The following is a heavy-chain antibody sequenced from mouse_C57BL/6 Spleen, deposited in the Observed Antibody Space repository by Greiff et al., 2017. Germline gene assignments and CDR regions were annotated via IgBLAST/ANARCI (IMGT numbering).Heavy chain of an antibody. CDR3: ARGLRSYYYAMDY. J-gene: IGHJ4*01. D-gene: IGHD1-1*01. CDR1: GFTFSDYY. V-gene: IGHV5-16*01. Sequence: LQQSEGGLVQPGSSMKLSCTAPGFTFSDYYMAWVRQVPEKGLEWVANINYDGSSTYYLDSLKSRFIISRDNAKNILYLQMSSLKSEDTATYYCARGLRSYYYAMDYWGQGTSVTVSS. CDR2: INYDGSST.